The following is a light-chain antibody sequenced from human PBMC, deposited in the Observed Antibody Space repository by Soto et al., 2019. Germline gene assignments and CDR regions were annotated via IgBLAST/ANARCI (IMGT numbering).Light chain of an antibody. CDR2: AAS. CDR3: QQSYSTPPT. V-gene: IGKV1-39*01. Sequence: IQLTQSPSSLSASVGDRVTITCRASQDISSYLAWYQQKPGEAPKLLIYAASSLQSGVPSRFSGSGSGTDFTLTISSLQPEDFATYYCQQSYSTPPTFGQGTRLEI. J-gene: IGKJ5*01. CDR1: QDISSY.